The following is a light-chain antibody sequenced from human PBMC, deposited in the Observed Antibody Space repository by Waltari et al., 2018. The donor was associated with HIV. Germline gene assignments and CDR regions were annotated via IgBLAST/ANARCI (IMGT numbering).Light chain of an antibody. CDR3: QQSYSTPIFT. CDR2: AAS. V-gene: IGKV1-39*01. J-gene: IGKJ3*01. CDR1: QSINSY. Sequence: DIQMTQSPSSLSASVGDRVTITCRASQSINSYLNWYQQKPRKSPKLLIYAASSLQSWVPSRFSCSRSGTDFTLTISSLQPEDFATYYCQQSYSTPIFTFGPGTKVDI.